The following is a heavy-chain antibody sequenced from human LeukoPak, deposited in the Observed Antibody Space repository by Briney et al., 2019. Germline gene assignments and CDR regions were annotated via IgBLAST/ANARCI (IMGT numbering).Heavy chain of an antibody. Sequence: GGSLRLSCAASGFTFSSYAMHWVRQAPGKGLEWVAVISYDGSNKYYADSVKGRFTISRDNSKNTLYLQMNSLRAEDTAVYYCARDSSEYYDFWSGSLDYWGQGTLVTVSS. CDR3: ARDSSEYYDFWSGSLDY. J-gene: IGHJ4*02. CDR2: ISYDGSNK. CDR1: GFTFSSYA. D-gene: IGHD3-3*01. V-gene: IGHV3-30*04.